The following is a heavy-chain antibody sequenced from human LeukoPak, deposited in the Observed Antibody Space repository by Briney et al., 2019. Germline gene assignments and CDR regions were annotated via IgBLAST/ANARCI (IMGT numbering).Heavy chain of an antibody. Sequence: PGGSLRLSCAASGFTFRTYSMNWVRQAPGKGPEWVSSISRSSSDINYADSVKGRFTISRDNAKNSLYLQMNSLRAEDTALYYCARAFNSGSPDYWGQGTLVTVSS. V-gene: IGHV3-21*01. J-gene: IGHJ4*02. D-gene: IGHD1-26*01. CDR2: ISRSSSDI. CDR1: GFTFRTYS. CDR3: ARAFNSGSPDY.